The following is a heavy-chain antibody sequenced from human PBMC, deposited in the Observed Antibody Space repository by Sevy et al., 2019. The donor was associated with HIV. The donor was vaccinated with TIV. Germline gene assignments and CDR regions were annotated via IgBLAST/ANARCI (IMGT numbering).Heavy chain of an antibody. J-gene: IGHJ4*02. D-gene: IGHD2-8*01. CDR3: AREGCTRPHDY. CDR1: GFNFNIYS. V-gene: IGHV3-23*01. Sequence: GGSLRLSCAVSGFNFNIYSMSWVRQAPGKGLEWVSTLSFGCGKINYADSVKGCVIISRDDSKNTLYLQMNSLRAEDTAVYFCAREGCTRPHDYWGQGTLVTVSS. CDR2: LSFGCGKI.